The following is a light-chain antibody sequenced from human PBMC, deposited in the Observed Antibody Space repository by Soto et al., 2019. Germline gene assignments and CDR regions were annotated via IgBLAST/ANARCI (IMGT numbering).Light chain of an antibody. Sequence: EIVLTQSPGTLSLSPGERATLSCRASQSVTNNYLAWYQQKPGQAPRLLIYGASSRATGIPDRFSGSGSGTYFTLTISRLEPEDFAVYYCQQYGSSPPYIFGQGTKLEIK. CDR1: QSVTNNY. J-gene: IGKJ2*01. CDR2: GAS. V-gene: IGKV3-20*01. CDR3: QQYGSSPPYI.